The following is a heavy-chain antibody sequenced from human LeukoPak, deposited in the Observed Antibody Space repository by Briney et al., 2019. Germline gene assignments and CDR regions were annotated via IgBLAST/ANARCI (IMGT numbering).Heavy chain of an antibody. CDR1: GGSISSGGYY. CDR3: ARDPNYYDSSGYPGALDI. D-gene: IGHD3-22*01. CDR2: IYYSGST. V-gene: IGHV4-31*03. Sequence: SETLSLTCTVSGGSISSGGYYWSWIRQHPGKGLEWIGYIYYSGSTYYNPSLKSRVTISVDTSKNQFSLKLSSVTAADTAVYYCARDPNYYDSSGYPGALDIWGQGTMVTVSS. J-gene: IGHJ3*02.